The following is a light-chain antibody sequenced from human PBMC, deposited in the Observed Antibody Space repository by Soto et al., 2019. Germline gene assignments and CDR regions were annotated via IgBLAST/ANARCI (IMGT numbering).Light chain of an antibody. CDR1: SSNIGNNY. CDR3: GTWDSSLSAGV. J-gene: IGLJ3*02. V-gene: IGLV1-51*01. CDR2: DNN. Sequence: QSVLTQPPSVSAAPGQKVTISCSGSSSNIGNNYVSWYQQLPGTAPKLLIYDNNKRPSGIPDRFSGSKSGTSATLGITGLQTGEEADYYCGTWDSSLSAGVLGGGTKVTVL.